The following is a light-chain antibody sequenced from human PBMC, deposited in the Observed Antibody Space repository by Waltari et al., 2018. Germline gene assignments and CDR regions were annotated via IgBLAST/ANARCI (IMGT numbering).Light chain of an antibody. CDR1: QRIDSY. J-gene: IGKJ1*01. CDR2: DAS. Sequence: EIVLTQSPVTLSLSPGEGATLSCRASQRIDSYVAWYQQKPGQAPRLLIYDASKRASGIPARFSGCGSGTDFTLTISSLEPEESAVYYCHQSFDWPRGTFGQGTKVEIK. V-gene: IGKV3-11*01. CDR3: HQSFDWPRGT.